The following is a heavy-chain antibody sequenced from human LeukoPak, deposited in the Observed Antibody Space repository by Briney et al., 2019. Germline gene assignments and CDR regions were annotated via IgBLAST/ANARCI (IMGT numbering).Heavy chain of an antibody. D-gene: IGHD2-21*02. CDR2: IKQDGSQK. CDR1: GFTFSNYW. V-gene: IGHV3-7*01. J-gene: IGHJ4*02. Sequence: PGGSLRLSCAASGFTFSNYWMTWVRRAPGKGLEWVAKIKQDGSQKSYVDSVAGRFTISRDNAKNSLYLQMNSLRAEDTAVYYCARDHGDVWTFDYWGQGTLVTVSS. CDR3: ARDHGDVWTFDY.